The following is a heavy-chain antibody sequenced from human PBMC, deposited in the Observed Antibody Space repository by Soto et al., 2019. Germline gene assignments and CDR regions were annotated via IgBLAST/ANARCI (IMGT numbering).Heavy chain of an antibody. CDR3: ARDGRTAMVYYYYGMDV. D-gene: IGHD5-18*01. Sequence: ASVKVSCKASGYTFTSYGISWVRQAPGQGLEWMGWISAYNGNTNYAQKLQGRVTMTTDTSTSTAYMELRSLRSDDTAVHYCARDGRTAMVYYYYGMDVWGQGTTVTVSS. J-gene: IGHJ6*02. V-gene: IGHV1-18*01. CDR1: GYTFTSYG. CDR2: ISAYNGNT.